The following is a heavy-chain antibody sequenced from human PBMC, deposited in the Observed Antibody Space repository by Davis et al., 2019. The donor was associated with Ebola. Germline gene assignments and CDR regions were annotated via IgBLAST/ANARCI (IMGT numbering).Heavy chain of an antibody. CDR1: GYSFTSYW. V-gene: IGHV5-51*01. CDR2: IYPGDSDT. Sequence: PGGSLRLSCKGSGYSFTSYWIGWVRQMPGKGLEWMGIIYPGDSDTRYSPSFQGQVTISADKSISTAYLQWSSLKASDTAMYYCARLFDGSSSLPFYYYYYGMDVWGQGTTVTVSS. J-gene: IGHJ6*02. D-gene: IGHD6-6*01. CDR3: ARLFDGSSSLPFYYYYYGMDV.